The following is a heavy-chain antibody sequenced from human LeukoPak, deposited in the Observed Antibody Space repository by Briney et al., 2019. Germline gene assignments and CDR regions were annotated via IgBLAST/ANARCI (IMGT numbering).Heavy chain of an antibody. J-gene: IGHJ4*02. CDR1: GFTFSSYA. V-gene: IGHV3-23*01. Sequence: GGSLRLSCAASGFTFSSYAMSWVRQAPGKGLEWVSGNSGSGGSTYYADSVKGRFTISRDNSKNTLYLQMTSLRAEDTAVYYCAKDQVWIVVGSFDYWGQGTLVTVSS. CDR2: NSGSGGST. D-gene: IGHD3-22*01. CDR3: AKDQVWIVVGSFDY.